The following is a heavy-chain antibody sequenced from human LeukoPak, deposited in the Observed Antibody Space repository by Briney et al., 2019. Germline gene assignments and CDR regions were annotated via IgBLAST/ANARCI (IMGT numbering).Heavy chain of an antibody. CDR2: IKRKTDGGTA. J-gene: IGHJ4*02. CDR3: TKYYYDSSGYLYYFDY. CDR1: GFTFTNAW. V-gene: IGHV3-15*01. D-gene: IGHD3-22*01. Sequence: PGGSLRLSCAASGFTFTNAWMSWVRQAPGKGLEWVGRIKRKTDGGTADYAAPVKVRFTISRDDSKNTLYLQMNSLKTEDTAVYYCTKYYYDSSGYLYYFDYWGQGTLVTVSS.